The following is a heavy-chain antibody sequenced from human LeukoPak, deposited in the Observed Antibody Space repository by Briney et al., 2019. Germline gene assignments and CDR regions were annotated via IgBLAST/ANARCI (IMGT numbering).Heavy chain of an antibody. CDR2: TIPILSTP. V-gene: IGHV1-69*13. D-gene: IGHD1-1*01. CDR3: AGADLKFNNLLALNFNY. J-gene: IGHJ4*02. Sequence: SVKVSCKASGGSFSRLSINWVRQVPGQGLEWMGGTIPILSTPNYAQRFQDSVTFTADGSTSTAYMELSSLTSEDPAVYYCAGADLKFNNLLALNFNYWGQGTLVTVSS. CDR1: GGSFSRLS.